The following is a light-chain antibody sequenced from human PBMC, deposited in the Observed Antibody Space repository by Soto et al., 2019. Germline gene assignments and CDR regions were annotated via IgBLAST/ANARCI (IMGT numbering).Light chain of an antibody. CDR3: LQDHGFPLN. J-gene: IGKJ4*01. V-gene: IGKV1-6*01. CDR2: AAS. CDR1: QDIRED. Sequence: AIQMTQSPSSLSASVGDRVTITCRATQDIREDLGWYQQKPGKAHKLLIYAASSLQSEVPSRFSGSGSGTEFNLTISSLQTEEFATYFSLQDHGFPLNFGVGTKVEIK.